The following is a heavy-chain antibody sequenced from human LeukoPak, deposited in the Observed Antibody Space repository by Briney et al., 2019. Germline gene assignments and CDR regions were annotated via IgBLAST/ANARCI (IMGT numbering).Heavy chain of an antibody. Sequence: PSETLSLTCAVYGGSFSAYYWSWIRQPPGKGLEWIGEINHSGSTNYNPSLKSRATISVDTSKNQFSLKLSSVTAADTAVYYCARDNYRFDPWGQGTLVTVSS. CDR3: ARDNYRFDP. J-gene: IGHJ5*02. CDR2: INHSGST. D-gene: IGHD4-11*01. V-gene: IGHV4-34*01. CDR1: GGSFSAYY.